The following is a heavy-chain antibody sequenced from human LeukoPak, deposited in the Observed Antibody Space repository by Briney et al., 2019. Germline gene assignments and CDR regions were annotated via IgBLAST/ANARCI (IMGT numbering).Heavy chain of an antibody. CDR3: ATTYWLPHYYYYMDV. Sequence: GGSLRLSCAASGFTFSSYWMHWVRQAPGKGLVWVSRINSDGSSTSYADSVKGRFTISRDNAKNTLYLQMNSLRAEDTAVYYCATTYWLPHYYYYMDVWGKGTTVTVSS. CDR1: GFTFSSYW. J-gene: IGHJ6*03. D-gene: IGHD3-9*01. CDR2: INSDGSST. V-gene: IGHV3-74*01.